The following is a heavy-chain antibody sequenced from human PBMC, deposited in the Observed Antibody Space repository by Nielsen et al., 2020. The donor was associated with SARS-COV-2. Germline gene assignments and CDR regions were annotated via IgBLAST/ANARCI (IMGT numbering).Heavy chain of an antibody. V-gene: IGHV1-18*01. Sequence: WVRQAPGQGLEWMGWISAYSGNTKYAQKLQSRVTMTTDTSTSTAYMGLRSLRSDDTAVYYCARGQTPFDYWGQGTLVTVSS. CDR2: ISAYSGNT. J-gene: IGHJ4*02. CDR3: ARGQTPFDY.